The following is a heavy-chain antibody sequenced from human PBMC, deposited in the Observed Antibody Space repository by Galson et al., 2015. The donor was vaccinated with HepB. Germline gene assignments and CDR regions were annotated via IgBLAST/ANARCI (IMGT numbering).Heavy chain of an antibody. CDR3: ARITGGAAINYYYGMDV. J-gene: IGHJ6*02. D-gene: IGHD2-2*02. CDR2: IVWDDDK. Sequence: PALVKPTQTLTLTCTFSGFSLSTSGMCVSWIRQPPGKALEWLALIVWDDDKYYSTSLKTRLTISKDTSKNQVVLTMTNMDPVDTATYYCARITGGAAINYYYGMDVWGQGTTVTVSS. V-gene: IGHV2-70*01. CDR1: GFSLSTSGMC.